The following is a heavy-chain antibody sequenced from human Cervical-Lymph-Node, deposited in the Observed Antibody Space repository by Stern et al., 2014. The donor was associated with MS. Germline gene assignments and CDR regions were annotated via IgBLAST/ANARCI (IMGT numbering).Heavy chain of an antibody. D-gene: IGHD1-26*01. CDR3: ARHARAGPTPVDY. Sequence: QVQLVQSGPGLVKPSETLSLTCTVSGGSISSSSYYWGWIRQPPGKGLEWTGSIYSRGTTSYKPSLKMRVTISADPSTNKSPLKLTSVTAADTAVYYCARHARAGPTPVDYWGQGTLVTVSS. CDR1: GGSISSSSYY. J-gene: IGHJ4*02. V-gene: IGHV4-39*01. CDR2: IYSRGTT.